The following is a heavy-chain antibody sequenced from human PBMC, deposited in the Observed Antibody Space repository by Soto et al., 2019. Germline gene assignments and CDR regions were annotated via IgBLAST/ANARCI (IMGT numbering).Heavy chain of an antibody. Sequence: GGSLRLSCSASGFTFSSYEMNWVRQAPGKGLEWVSYISSSGRTTYYADSVKGRFTISRDNAKNSLSLQMNSLRADDTAVYYCARDRDELVGSFHYYYGRDVWGQGTTVIVSS. D-gene: IGHD2-8*02. CDR3: ARDRDELVGSFHYYYGRDV. CDR1: GFTFSSYE. CDR2: ISSSGRTT. V-gene: IGHV3-48*03. J-gene: IGHJ6*02.